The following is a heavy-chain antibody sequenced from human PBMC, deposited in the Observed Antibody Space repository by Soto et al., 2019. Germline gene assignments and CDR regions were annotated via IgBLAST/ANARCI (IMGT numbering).Heavy chain of an antibody. CDR3: ASERQLRFLEWLSHRSFDY. D-gene: IGHD3-3*01. Sequence: SETLSLTCTVSGGSISSSSYYWGWIRQPPGKGLEWIGSIYYSGSTYYNPSLKSRVTISVDTSKNQFSLKLSSVTAADTAVYYCASERQLRFLEWLSHRSFDYWGQGTLVTVSS. CDR2: IYYSGST. CDR1: GGSISSSSYY. V-gene: IGHV4-39*01. J-gene: IGHJ4*02.